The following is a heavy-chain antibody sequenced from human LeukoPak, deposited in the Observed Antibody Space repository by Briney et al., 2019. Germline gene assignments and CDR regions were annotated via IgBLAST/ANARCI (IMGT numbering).Heavy chain of an antibody. J-gene: IGHJ4*02. Sequence: SETLSLTCTVSGGSVSNGRHYWSWIRQPPGKELEWIGYVFYTGSTNNNPSLKSRVTISVDTSKNQFSLKLSSVTAADTAVYYCARVHYYGSGNHYNAVGFYYLDYWGQGTLVTVSS. CDR1: GGSVSNGRHY. V-gene: IGHV4-61*01. CDR3: ARVHYYGSGNHYNAVGFYYLDY. D-gene: IGHD3-10*01. CDR2: VFYTGST.